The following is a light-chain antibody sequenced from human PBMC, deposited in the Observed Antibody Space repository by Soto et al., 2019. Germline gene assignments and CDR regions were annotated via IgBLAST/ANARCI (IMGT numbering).Light chain of an antibody. J-gene: IGKJ1*01. CDR2: GAS. CDR1: QDISNN. V-gene: IGKV3-15*01. CDR3: QQYGSSPWT. Sequence: EIVMTQSGGALSVWXXXXXXLSXXASQDISNNLAWYQQKPGQAPRLLISGASTRATGIPARFSGSGSGTEFTLTISRLEPEDFAVYYCQQYGSSPWTFGQGTKVDIK.